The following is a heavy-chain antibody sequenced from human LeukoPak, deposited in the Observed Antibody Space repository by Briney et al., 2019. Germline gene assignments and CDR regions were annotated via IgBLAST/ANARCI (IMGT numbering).Heavy chain of an antibody. V-gene: IGHV3-11*01. J-gene: IGHJ3*02. CDR3: AKRDNNDYYTGLHVFDI. Sequence: PGGSLRLSCAASGFTFSDYYMSWIRQAPGKGLEWVSYISSSGSTIYYADSVKGRFTISRDNSKNTVDLQMNTLRAEDTAVYYCAKRDNNDYYTGLHVFDIWGQGTLVTVSS. CDR1: GFTFSDYY. CDR2: ISSSGSTI. D-gene: IGHD3-22*01.